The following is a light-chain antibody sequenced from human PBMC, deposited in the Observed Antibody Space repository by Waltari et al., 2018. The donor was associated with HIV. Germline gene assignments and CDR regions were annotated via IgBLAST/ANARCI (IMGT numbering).Light chain of an antibody. Sequence: QSALAQPRSVSGSPGQSVTISCTGTSSDVGGYNYVSWFQHHPGKAPKLIIYHVTKRPSGVPDLFSASKSGNTASLTISGLQAEDGAEYYCCSNAARATYVFGTGTQVTVL. V-gene: IGLV2-11*01. CDR3: CSNAARATYV. CDR1: SSDVGGYNY. J-gene: IGLJ1*01. CDR2: HVT.